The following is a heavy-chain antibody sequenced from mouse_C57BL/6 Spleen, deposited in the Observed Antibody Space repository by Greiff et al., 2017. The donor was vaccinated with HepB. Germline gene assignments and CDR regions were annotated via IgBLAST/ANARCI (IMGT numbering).Heavy chain of an antibody. V-gene: IGHV1-82*01. CDR3: AKGDYDYDDGVSYFDY. CDR1: GYAFSSSW. Sequence: QVQLQQSGPELVKPGASVKISCKASGYAFSSSWMNWVKQRPGKGLEWSGRIYPGDGDTNYNGKFKGKATLTADKSSSTAYMQLSSLTSEDSAVYFCAKGDYDYDDGVSYFDYWGQGTTLTVSS. CDR2: IYPGDGDT. J-gene: IGHJ2*01. D-gene: IGHD2-4*01.